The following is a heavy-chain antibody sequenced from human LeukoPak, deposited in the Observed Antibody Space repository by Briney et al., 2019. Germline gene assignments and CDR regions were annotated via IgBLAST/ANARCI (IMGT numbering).Heavy chain of an antibody. CDR3: ARQGGETEYYYDSSGYYPNAFDY. D-gene: IGHD3-22*01. CDR2: IYYSGST. J-gene: IGHJ4*02. V-gene: IGHV4-31*03. Sequence: PSQTLPLTCTVSGGSISSGGYCWSWIRQHPGKGLEWIGYIYYSGSTYYNPSLKSRVTISVDTSKNQFSLKLSSVTAADTAVYYCARQGGETEYYYDSSGYYPNAFDYWGQGTLVTVSS. CDR1: GGSISSGGYC.